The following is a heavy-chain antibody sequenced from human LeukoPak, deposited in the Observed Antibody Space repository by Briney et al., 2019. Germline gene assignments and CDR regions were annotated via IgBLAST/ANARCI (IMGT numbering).Heavy chain of an antibody. D-gene: IGHD3-10*01. J-gene: IGHJ4*02. CDR1: GFTFSSYS. V-gene: IGHV3-21*01. CDR2: ISSSSSYI. CDR3: GRGHLHYYGSGRPPG. Sequence: GGSLRLSCAASGFTFSSYSMNWVRQAPGKGLEWVSSISSSSSYIYYADSVKGRFTISRDNAKNSLYLQMNSLGAEDTAMYYCGRGHLHYYGSGRPPGWGQGTLVTVSS.